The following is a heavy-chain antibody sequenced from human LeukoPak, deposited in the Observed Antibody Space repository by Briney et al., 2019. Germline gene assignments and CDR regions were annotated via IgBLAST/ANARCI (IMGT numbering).Heavy chain of an antibody. Sequence: PGGSLRLSCAASGFTFSSYSMNWVRQAPGKGLEWVSAISGSGGSTYYADSVKGRFTISRDNSKNTLYLQMNSLRAEGTAVYYWAKVFSSSLDYRGQGTLGTVFS. CDR3: AKVFSSSLDY. CDR2: ISGSGGST. J-gene: IGHJ4*02. CDR1: GFTFSSYS. V-gene: IGHV3-23*01. D-gene: IGHD6-6*01.